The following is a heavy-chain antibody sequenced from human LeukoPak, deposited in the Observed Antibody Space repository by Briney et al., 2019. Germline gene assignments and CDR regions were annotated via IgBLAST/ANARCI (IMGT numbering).Heavy chain of an antibody. CDR2: INSDGSST. D-gene: IGHD3-22*01. V-gene: IGHV3-74*01. Sequence: GGSLRLSCAASGFTFSSYWMHWVRQAPGKGLVWVSRINSDGSSTSYADSVKGRFTISRDNAKNTLYLQMNSLRAEDTAVYYCARPLYYYDSSAPFDIWGQGTMVTVSS. J-gene: IGHJ3*02. CDR3: ARPLYYYDSSAPFDI. CDR1: GFTFSSYW.